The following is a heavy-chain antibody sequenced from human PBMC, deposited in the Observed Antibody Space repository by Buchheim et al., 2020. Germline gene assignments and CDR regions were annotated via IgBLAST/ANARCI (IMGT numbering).Heavy chain of an antibody. CDR1: GFTFSSYE. CDR3: ARDQRIAAAGPSTYYYYGMDV. V-gene: IGHV3-48*03. J-gene: IGHJ6*02. CDR2: ISSSGSTI. D-gene: IGHD6-13*01. Sequence: EVQLVESGGGLVQPGGSLRLSCAASGFTFSSYEMNWVRQAPGKGLEWVSYISSSGSTIYYADSVKGRFTISRDNAKNSLNLQMNSLRAEDTAVYYCARDQRIAAAGPSTYYYYGMDVWGQGTT.